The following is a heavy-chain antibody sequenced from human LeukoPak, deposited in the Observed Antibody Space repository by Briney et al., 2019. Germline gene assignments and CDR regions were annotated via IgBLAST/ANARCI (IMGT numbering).Heavy chain of an antibody. CDR1: GGSISSYY. D-gene: IGHD6-19*01. CDR2: ISYIGST. CDR3: ARESKSGTAVDGRTWDC. Sequence: SETLSLTCTVSGGSISSYYWSWIRQPPGKGLEWIGYISYIGSTKYNPSLKSRVTISADMPKSQISLKLSSVTAADAAVYYCARESKSGTAVDGRTWDCWGQGTLVTVSS. V-gene: IGHV4-59*01. J-gene: IGHJ4*02.